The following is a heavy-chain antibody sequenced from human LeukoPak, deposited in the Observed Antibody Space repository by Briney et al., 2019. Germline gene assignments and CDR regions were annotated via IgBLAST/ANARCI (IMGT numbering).Heavy chain of an antibody. CDR2: ISSSGSNI. CDR1: GFTLSSYK. CDR3: ARDPGNTSYDILSGYYREYYFDY. D-gene: IGHD3-9*01. J-gene: IGHJ4*02. Sequence: GGSLRLSCAASGFTLSSYKMNWVRQAPGKGLEWVSYISSSGSNIYYADSVKGRFTISRDNAKNSLYLQMNSLRAEDTAVYYCARDPGNTSYDILSGYYREYYFDYWGQGTLVTVSS. V-gene: IGHV3-48*03.